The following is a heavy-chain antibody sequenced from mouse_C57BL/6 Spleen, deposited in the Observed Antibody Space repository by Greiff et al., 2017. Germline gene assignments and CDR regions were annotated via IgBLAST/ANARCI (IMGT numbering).Heavy chain of an antibody. V-gene: IGHV5-17*01. CDR3: AREGYDYGLTPMGD. Sequence: EVQVVESGGGLVKPGGSLKLSCAASGFTFSDYGMHWVRQAPEKGLEWVAYISSGSSTIYYADTVKGRFPISRDTAKNTLFLQMTSLRSEDTAMYYGAREGYDYGLTPMGDWGKGTSVTVSS. D-gene: IGHD2-4*01. CDR1: GFTFSDYG. CDR2: ISSGSSTI. J-gene: IGHJ4*01.